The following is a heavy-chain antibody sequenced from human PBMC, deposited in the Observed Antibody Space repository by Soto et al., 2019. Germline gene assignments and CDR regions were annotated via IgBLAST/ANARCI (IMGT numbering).Heavy chain of an antibody. J-gene: IGHJ5*02. Sequence: PSETLSLTCTVSGGSISSYYWSWIRQPPGKGLEWIGYIYYSGSTNYNPSLKSRVTISVDTSKNQFSLKLSPVTAADTAVYYCARAGSGRWWFDPWGQGTLVTVSS. CDR2: IYYSGST. CDR1: GGSISSYY. D-gene: IGHD3-10*01. V-gene: IGHV4-59*08. CDR3: ARAGSGRWWFDP.